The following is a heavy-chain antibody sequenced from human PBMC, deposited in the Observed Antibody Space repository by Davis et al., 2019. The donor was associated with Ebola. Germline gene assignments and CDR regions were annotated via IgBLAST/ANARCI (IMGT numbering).Heavy chain of an antibody. J-gene: IGHJ5*02. CDR2: ISVRSIT. CDR1: GFIFSSYA. D-gene: IGHD4-17*01. V-gene: IGHV3-23*01. Sequence: GESLKISCAASGFIFSSYAMSWVRQAPGKGLEWVSSISVRSITYHADSVKGRFTISRDNSKNTLYLQMNSLSAEETAVYYCAKVHPPTTVTTGWFDPWGQGTLVTVSS. CDR3: AKVHPPTTVTTGWFDP.